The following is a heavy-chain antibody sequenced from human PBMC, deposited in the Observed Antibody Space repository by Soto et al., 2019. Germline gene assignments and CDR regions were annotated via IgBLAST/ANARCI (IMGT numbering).Heavy chain of an antibody. J-gene: IGHJ5*02. D-gene: IGHD3-3*01. V-gene: IGHV1-69*06. CDR1: GGTVSSYS. CDR3: ASPIDGGRFLEWLPFDG. Sequence: QVQLVQSGAEVKKPGSSVRVSCKSSGGTVSSYSLSWLLQAPGQGLERVGVILPLRQTTKYAQKFKGRVTISVDKSTNTGYMDLTRLTAADPAADYCASPIDGGRFLEWLPFDGWGQGTLVTVSS. CDR2: ILPLRQTT.